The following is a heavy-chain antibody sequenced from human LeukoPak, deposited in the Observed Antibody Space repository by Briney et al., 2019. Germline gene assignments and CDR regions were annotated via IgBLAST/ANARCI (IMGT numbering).Heavy chain of an antibody. CDR1: GYTFTGYY. V-gene: IGHV1-2*02. J-gene: IGHJ4*02. D-gene: IGHD3-22*01. CDR3: ARDLAYDSSGPMPY. CDR2: INPNSGGT. Sequence: ASVKVSCKASGYTFTGYYMHWVRQAPGQGLEWMGWINPNSGGTNYAQKFQGRVTMTRDTSISTAYMELSRLRSDDTAVYYCARDLAYDSSGPMPYWGQGTLVTVSS.